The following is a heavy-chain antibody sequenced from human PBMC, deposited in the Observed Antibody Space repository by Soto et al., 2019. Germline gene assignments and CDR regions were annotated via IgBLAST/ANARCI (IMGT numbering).Heavy chain of an antibody. CDR3: AKGGGYCSIGSCRTDY. CDR1: GFIFRSYG. J-gene: IGHJ4*02. V-gene: IGHV3-30*18. Sequence: GGSLRLSCAASGFIFRSYGMHWVRQAPGKGLEWVAAIAYDGADTYYLDSVKGRFTISRDNSRDTLHLQMNSLRVEDTAVYYCAKGGGYCSIGSCRTDYWGQGTLVTAPQ. D-gene: IGHD2-15*01. CDR2: IAYDGADT.